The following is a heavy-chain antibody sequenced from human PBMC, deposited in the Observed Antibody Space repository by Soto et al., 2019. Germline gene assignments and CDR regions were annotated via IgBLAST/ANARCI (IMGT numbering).Heavy chain of an antibody. CDR3: VRDPGSGWYFDY. CDR2: IWFDGSNK. D-gene: IGHD6-19*01. J-gene: IGHJ4*02. Sequence: GGSLRLSCAASAFTFSSYGMHWVRQAPGKGLEWVAVIWFDGSNKYYSDSVKGRFTISRDNSKNTLYLQMNSLRAEDTAVYFCVRDPGSGWYFDYWGQGTLVTVSS. CDR1: AFTFSSYG. V-gene: IGHV3-33*01.